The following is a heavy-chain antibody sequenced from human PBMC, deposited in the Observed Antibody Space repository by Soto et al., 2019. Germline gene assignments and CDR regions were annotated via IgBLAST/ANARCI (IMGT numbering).Heavy chain of an antibody. V-gene: IGHV6-1*01. Sequence: SQTLSLTCAISGDSVSSSSAAWNWIRQSPSRGLEWLGRTYYRSKWYNDYAVSVKSRITINPDTSKNQFSLQLNSVTPEDTSVYYCARDQRSYYYDSSGYYYYYYGMDVWGQGTTVTVSS. CDR1: GDSVSSSSAA. CDR2: TYYRSKWYN. D-gene: IGHD3-22*01. J-gene: IGHJ6*02. CDR3: ARDQRSYYYDSSGYYYYYYGMDV.